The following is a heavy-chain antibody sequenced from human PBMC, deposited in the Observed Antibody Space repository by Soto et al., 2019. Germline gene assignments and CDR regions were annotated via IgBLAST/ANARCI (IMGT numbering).Heavy chain of an antibody. V-gene: IGHV2-5*02. D-gene: IGHD4-17*01. CDR3: ALLNDGDYTF. CDR2: IFWDDDK. J-gene: IGHJ4*02. Sequence: QITFKESGPTLVKPKQTLALTCTFSGFSVTYDGVGVGWIRQPPGKALEWLAVIFWDDDKRYSQSLESRLSIARDTSKDQVFLTMTNMESVDTATYYCALLNDGDYTFWGQGTRVTVSS. CDR1: GFSVTYDGVG.